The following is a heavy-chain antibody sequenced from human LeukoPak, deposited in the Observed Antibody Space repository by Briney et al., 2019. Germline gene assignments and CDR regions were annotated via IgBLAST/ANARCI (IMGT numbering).Heavy chain of an antibody. CDR1: GGSISSYY. J-gene: IGHJ5*02. V-gene: IGHV4-59*01. CDR3: ARHNVLLWFGELSFLGWFDP. Sequence: SETLSLTCTVSGGSISSYYWSWIRQPPGKGLEWIGYICYSGSTNYNPSLKSRVTISVDTSKNQFSLKLSSVTAADTAVYYCARHNVLLWFGELSFLGWFDPWGQGTLVTVSS. D-gene: IGHD3-10*01. CDR2: ICYSGST.